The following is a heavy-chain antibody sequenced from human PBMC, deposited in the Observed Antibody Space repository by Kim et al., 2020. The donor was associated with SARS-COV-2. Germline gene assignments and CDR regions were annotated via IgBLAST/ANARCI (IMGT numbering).Heavy chain of an antibody. CDR2: INGDGSVT. V-gene: IGHV3-74*01. D-gene: IGHD6-13*01. CDR1: GFTLSSFY. CDR3: ARGGATAACDF. J-gene: IGHJ4*02. Sequence: GGSLRLSCAASGFTLSSFYMHWVRQAPGKELLWVSHINGDGSVTGYADSVRGRFTISRDNAKNTLYLQMDSLRTEDTAVYYCARGGATAACDFWGQGALV.